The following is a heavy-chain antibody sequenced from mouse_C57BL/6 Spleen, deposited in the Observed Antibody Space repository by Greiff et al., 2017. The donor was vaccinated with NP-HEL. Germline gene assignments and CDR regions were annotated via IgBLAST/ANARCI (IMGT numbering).Heavy chain of an antibody. CDR3: ARGNPYYFDY. Sequence: EVQVVESGGGLVQPGGSLKLSCAASGFTFSDYYMYWVRQTPEKRLEWVAYISNGGGSTYYPDTVKGRFTISRDNAKNTLYLQLSRLKSEDTAMYYCARGNPYYFDYWGQGTTLTVSS. CDR1: GFTFSDYY. V-gene: IGHV5-12*01. J-gene: IGHJ2*01. CDR2: ISNGGGST.